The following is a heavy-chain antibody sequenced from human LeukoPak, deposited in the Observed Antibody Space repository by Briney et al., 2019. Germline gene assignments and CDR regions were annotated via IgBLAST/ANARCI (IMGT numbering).Heavy chain of an antibody. CDR3: ARVIQLVYYYGSGSSFGWFDP. J-gene: IGHJ5*02. Sequence: SGTLSLTCAVSGGSISSSNWWSWVRQPPGKGLEWIGEIYHSGSTNYNPSLKSRVTISVDKSKNQFSLKLSSVTAADTAVCYCARVIQLVYYYGSGSSFGWFDPWGQGTLVTVSS. V-gene: IGHV4-4*02. D-gene: IGHD3-10*01. CDR1: GGSISSSNW. CDR2: IYHSGST.